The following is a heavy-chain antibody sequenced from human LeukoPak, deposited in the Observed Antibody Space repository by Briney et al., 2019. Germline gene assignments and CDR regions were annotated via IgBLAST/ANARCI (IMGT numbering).Heavy chain of an antibody. Sequence: PGGSLRLSCAASGFTFSSYAMNWVRQAPGKGLEWVSYISSSSTSTNYADSVKGRFTISRDNAKNSLYLQMNSLRVEDTAVYYCARDPPNAWGQGTLVTVSS. CDR2: ISSSSTST. V-gene: IGHV3-48*04. CDR3: ARDPPNA. D-gene: IGHD2-8*01. CDR1: GFTFSSYA. J-gene: IGHJ5*02.